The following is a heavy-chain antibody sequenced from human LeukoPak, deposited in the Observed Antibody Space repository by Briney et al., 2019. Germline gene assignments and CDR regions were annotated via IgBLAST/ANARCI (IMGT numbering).Heavy chain of an antibody. Sequence: SETLSLTCTVSGGSISSYYWSWIRQPPGKGLEWIGYIYYSGSTNYNPSLKSRVTISVDTSKNQFSLKLSSVTAADTAVYYCARDQSMLSYYYGMDVWGQGTLVTVSS. J-gene: IGHJ6*02. D-gene: IGHD2-8*01. CDR1: GGSISSYY. V-gene: IGHV4-59*01. CDR2: IYYSGST. CDR3: ARDQSMLSYYYGMDV.